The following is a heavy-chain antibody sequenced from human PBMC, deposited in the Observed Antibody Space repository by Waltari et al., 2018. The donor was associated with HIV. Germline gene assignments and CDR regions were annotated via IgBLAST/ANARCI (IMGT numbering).Heavy chain of an antibody. CDR3: ARGNSMLRMAELDY. D-gene: IGHD3-10*02. CDR1: GYSFRNYA. V-gene: IGHV1-18*01. CDR2: ISADNRDS. Sequence: QVNLVQSGAEVKKPGASVKISCEASGYSFRNYAINWVRQAPGQGLEWMGWISADNRDSKYAEKVQGRVTITTDTSTNTAYIEIRSLRSDDTAVYFCARGNSMLRMAELDYWGQGTLVTVSS. J-gene: IGHJ4*02.